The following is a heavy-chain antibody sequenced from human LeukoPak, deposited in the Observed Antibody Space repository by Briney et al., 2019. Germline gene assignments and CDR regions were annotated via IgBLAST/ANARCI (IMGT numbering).Heavy chain of an antibody. CDR2: SYHTGNT. CDR1: GYSITSGYY. V-gene: IGHV4-38-2*02. J-gene: IGHJ4*02. CDR3: ARPSPIAAAGSADY. Sequence: SETLSLTCTVSGYSITSGYYWGWIRQTPGKGLEWIGSSYHTGNTYYNPSLKSRVTISVDTSKNQFSLKLSSVTAADTAVYYCARPSPIAAAGSADYWGQGTLVTVSS. D-gene: IGHD6-13*01.